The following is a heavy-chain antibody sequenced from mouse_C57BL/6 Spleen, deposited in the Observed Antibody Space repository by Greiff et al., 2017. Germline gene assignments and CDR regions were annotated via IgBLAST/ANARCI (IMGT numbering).Heavy chain of an antibody. J-gene: IGHJ4*01. CDR3: ARDYYDYDKATYYAMDY. CDR2: ISYDGSN. V-gene: IGHV3-6*01. CDR1: GYSITSGYY. Sequence: EVHLVASGPGLVKPSQSLSLTCSVTGYSITSGYYWNWIRQFPGNKLEWMGYISYDGSNNYNPSLKNRISITRDTSKNQFFLKLNSVTTEDTATYYCARDYYDYDKATYYAMDYWGQGTSVTVSS. D-gene: IGHD2-4*01.